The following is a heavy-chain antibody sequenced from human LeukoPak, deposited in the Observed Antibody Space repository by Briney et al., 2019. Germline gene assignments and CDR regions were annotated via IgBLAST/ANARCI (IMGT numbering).Heavy chain of an antibody. Sequence: GGSLRLSCAASGFTFSRYWVHWVRQAPGKGLLWVSRINSYGSSTYYADSVKGRFTTSRDNAKNALHIQMNSLTAEYTAVYYCVLDLFSSFAFDIWGQGTMVTVSS. J-gene: IGHJ3*02. D-gene: IGHD3/OR15-3a*01. CDR3: VLDLFSSFAFDI. V-gene: IGHV3-74*01. CDR2: INSYGSST. CDR1: GFTFSRYW.